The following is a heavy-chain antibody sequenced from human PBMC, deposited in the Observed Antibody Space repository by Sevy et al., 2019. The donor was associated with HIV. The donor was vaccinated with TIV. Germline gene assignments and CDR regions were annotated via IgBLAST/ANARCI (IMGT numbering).Heavy chain of an antibody. CDR2: IIPIFGTA. J-gene: IGHJ6*02. CDR3: ARGPIAAAGTGYYYGMDV. Sequence: ASVKVSCKASGGTFSSYAISWVRQPPGQGLEWMGGIIPIFGTANYAQKFQGRVTITADESTSTAYMELSSLRSEDTAVYYCARGPIAAAGTGYYYGMDVWGQGTTVTVSS. D-gene: IGHD6-13*01. V-gene: IGHV1-69*13. CDR1: GGTFSSYA.